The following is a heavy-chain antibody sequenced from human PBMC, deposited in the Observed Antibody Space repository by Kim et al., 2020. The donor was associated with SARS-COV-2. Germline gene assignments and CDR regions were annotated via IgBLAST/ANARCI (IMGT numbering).Heavy chain of an antibody. J-gene: IGHJ4*02. CDR3: ARVPIMVQGVNGVNLYYFDY. CDR1: GGTFSSYA. Sequence: SVKVSCKASGGTFSSYAISWVRQAPGQGLEWMGGIIPIFGTANYAQKFQGRVTITADESTSTAYMELSSLRSEDTAVYYCARVPIMVQGVNGVNLYYFDYWGQGTLVTVSS. D-gene: IGHD3-10*01. CDR2: IIPIFGTA. V-gene: IGHV1-69*13.